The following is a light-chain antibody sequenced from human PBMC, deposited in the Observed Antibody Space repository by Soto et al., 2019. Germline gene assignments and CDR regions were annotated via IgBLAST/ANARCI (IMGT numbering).Light chain of an antibody. CDR2: EVT. J-gene: IGLJ2*01. CDR1: SRDVGSYNY. Sequence: QSALTQPPSASGSPGQSVTISCTGTSRDVGSYNYVSWYQQHPGKAPKLTIYEVTKRPSGVPDRCSGSKSGNTASLTVSGLQAEDEADYYCSSYAGSNPVVFGGGTKLTVL. CDR3: SSYAGSNPVV. V-gene: IGLV2-8*01.